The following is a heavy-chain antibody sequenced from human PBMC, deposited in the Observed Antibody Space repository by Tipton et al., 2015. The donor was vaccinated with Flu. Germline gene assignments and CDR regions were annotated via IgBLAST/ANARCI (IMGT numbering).Heavy chain of an antibody. J-gene: IGHJ5*02. D-gene: IGHD3-22*01. CDR1: GGSISSYY. Sequence: TLSLTCTVSGGSISSYYWSWIRQPPGKGLEWIGYIYYSGSTNYNPSLKSRVTISVDTSKNQFSLKLSSVTAADTAVYYCARARNGGYYYDSSNWFAPWGQGTLVTVSS. CDR3: ARARNGGYYYDSSNWFAP. CDR2: IYYSGST. V-gene: IGHV4-59*01.